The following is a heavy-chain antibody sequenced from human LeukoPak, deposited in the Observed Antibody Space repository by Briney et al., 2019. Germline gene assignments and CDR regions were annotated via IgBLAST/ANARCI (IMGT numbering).Heavy chain of an antibody. CDR3: ARGYCSSTTCPPFDY. D-gene: IGHD2-2*01. Sequence: GGSLRLSCAASGFTFSAYAMHWVRQAPGKGLEWVAVISYDGNNECYAYSVKGRFTISRDNSKNTLYLQMNSLRAEDAAVYYCARGYCSSTTCPPFDYWGQGTLVTVSS. CDR2: ISYDGNNE. J-gene: IGHJ4*02. V-gene: IGHV3-30*04. CDR1: GFTFSAYA.